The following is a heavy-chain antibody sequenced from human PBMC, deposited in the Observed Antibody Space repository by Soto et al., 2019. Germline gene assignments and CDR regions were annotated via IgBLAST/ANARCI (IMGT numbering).Heavy chain of an antibody. CDR2: INHSGST. D-gene: IGHD3-22*01. Sequence: PSETLSLTCAVYGGSFSGYYWSWIRQPPGKGLEWIGEINHSGSTNYNPSLKSRVTISVDTSKNQFSLKLSSVTAADTAVYYCARGFRSGYSPRILYYMDVWGKGTTVTVSS. J-gene: IGHJ6*03. CDR1: GGSFSGYY. V-gene: IGHV4-34*01. CDR3: ARGFRSGYSPRILYYMDV.